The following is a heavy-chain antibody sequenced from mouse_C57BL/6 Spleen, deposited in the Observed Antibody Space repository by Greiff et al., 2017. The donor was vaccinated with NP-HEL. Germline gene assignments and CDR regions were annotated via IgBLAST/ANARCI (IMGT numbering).Heavy chain of an antibody. CDR1: GYSFTDYN. CDR2: INPNYGTT. Sequence: VQLKQSGPELVKPGASVKISCKASGYSFTDYNMNWVKQSNGKSLEWIGVINPNYGTTSYNQKFKGKATLTVDQSSSTAYMQLNSLTSEDSAVYYCASPYYSNYVGAMDYWGQGTSVTVSS. CDR3: ASPYYSNYVGAMDY. J-gene: IGHJ4*01. V-gene: IGHV1-39*01. D-gene: IGHD2-5*01.